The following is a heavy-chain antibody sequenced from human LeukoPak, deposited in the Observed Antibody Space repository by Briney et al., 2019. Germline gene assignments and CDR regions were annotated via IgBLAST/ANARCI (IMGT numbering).Heavy chain of an antibody. Sequence: SSGGYYWSWIRQHPGKGLEWVSCISWNSGSIGYADSVKGRFTISRDNAKNSLYLQMNSLRAEDTALYYCAKARYYDFWSGYAFDYWGQGTLVTVSS. D-gene: IGHD3-3*01. V-gene: IGHV3-9*01. J-gene: IGHJ4*02. CDR3: AKARYYDFWSGYAFDY. CDR1: SSGGYY. CDR2: ISWNSGSI.